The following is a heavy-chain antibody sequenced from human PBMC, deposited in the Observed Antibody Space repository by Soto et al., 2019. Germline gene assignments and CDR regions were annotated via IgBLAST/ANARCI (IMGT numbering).Heavy chain of an antibody. CDR2: IYYSGST. CDR3: ARAGYDFWSGLFDAFDI. J-gene: IGHJ3*02. D-gene: IGHD3-3*01. Sequence: SETLSLSFTVSGGPISSSSYYWGCIRQPPGKGLEWILSIYYSGSTYYNPSLKIRVTISVDTSKNQFSLKLSSVNAADTAVYYCARAGYDFWSGLFDAFDIWGQGTMVTVSS. CDR1: GGPISSSSYY. V-gene: IGHV4-39*01.